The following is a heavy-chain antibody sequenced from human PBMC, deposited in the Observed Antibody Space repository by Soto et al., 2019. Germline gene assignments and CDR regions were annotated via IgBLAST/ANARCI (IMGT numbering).Heavy chain of an antibody. Sequence: PSETLSLTCTVSRGSISYYYWSWIRQPPGKGLEWIGHMYYSGGTYYTPSLNSRVTIPVDTSKNQFSLRLTSVTAADTSASYCVRGGYCKGSGCRGPFYYFQYGLDVWGQGTTVTVTS. D-gene: IGHD3-10*02. V-gene: IGHV4-59*01. CDR1: RGSISYYY. J-gene: IGHJ6*01. CDR3: VRGGYCKGSGCRGPFYYFQYGLDV. CDR2: MYYSGGT.